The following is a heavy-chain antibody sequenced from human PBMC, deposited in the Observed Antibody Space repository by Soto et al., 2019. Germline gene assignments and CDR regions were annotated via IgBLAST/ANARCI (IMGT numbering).Heavy chain of an antibody. J-gene: IGHJ4*02. Sequence: SETLSLTCAVSGYSISSGYYWGRIRQPPGKGLEWIGSIYHSGSTYYNPSLKSRVTISVDTSKNQFSLKLSSVTAADTAVYYCARVLDYFFDYWGQGTLVTVSS. CDR2: IYHSGST. CDR1: GYSISSGYY. V-gene: IGHV4-38-2*01. D-gene: IGHD4-17*01. CDR3: ARVLDYFFDY.